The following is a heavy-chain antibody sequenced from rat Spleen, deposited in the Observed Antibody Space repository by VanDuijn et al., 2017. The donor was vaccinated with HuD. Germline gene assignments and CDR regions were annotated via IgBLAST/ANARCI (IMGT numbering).Heavy chain of an antibody. CDR3: ARQDTSGYANWFTY. Sequence: EVQLVESGGDLVQPGRSLKLSCAASGFTFHNFDMAWVRQAPTKGLEWVASISPSGGATYYRDSVKGRFTVSRDNAESTLYLQLDSLRSEDTATYYCARQDTSGYANWFTYWGQGTLVTVSS. D-gene: IGHD4-3*01. V-gene: IGHV5-25*01. J-gene: IGHJ3*01. CDR2: ISPSGGAT. CDR1: GFTFHNFD.